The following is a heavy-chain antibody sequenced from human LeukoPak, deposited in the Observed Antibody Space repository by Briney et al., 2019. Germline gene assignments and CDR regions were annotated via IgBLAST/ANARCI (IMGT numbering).Heavy chain of an antibody. D-gene: IGHD6-13*01. CDR1: GGTFSSHA. CDR3: ARDSRLGPPPKYYYYYMDV. V-gene: IGHV1-69*06. J-gene: IGHJ6*03. Sequence: VASVKVSCKASGGTFSSHAISWVRQAPGQGLEWMGGIIPIFGTSNYAQKFQGRVTITADKSTTTAYMELSSLRSEDTAVYYCARDSRLGPPPKYYYYYMDVWGKGTTVTISS. CDR2: IIPIFGTS.